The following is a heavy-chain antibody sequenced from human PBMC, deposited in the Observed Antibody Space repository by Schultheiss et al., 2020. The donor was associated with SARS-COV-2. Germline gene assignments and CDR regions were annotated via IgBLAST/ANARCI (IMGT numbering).Heavy chain of an antibody. V-gene: IGHV4-4*02. D-gene: IGHD4-17*01. CDR1: GGSISSSNW. CDR2: IYHSGST. Sequence: SETLSLTCAVSGGSISSSNWWSWVRQPPGKGLEWIGSIYHSGSTYYNPSLKSRVIISVDTSKNQFSLKLSSVTAADTAVYYCARDTGKYGRYFDYWGQGTLVTVSS. J-gene: IGHJ4*02. CDR3: ARDTGKYGRYFDY.